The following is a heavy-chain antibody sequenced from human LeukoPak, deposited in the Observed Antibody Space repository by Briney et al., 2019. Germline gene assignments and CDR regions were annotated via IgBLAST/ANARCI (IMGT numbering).Heavy chain of an antibody. D-gene: IGHD3-16*01. CDR3: VRDYVWGTSKPDY. Sequence: GGSLRLSCAASGFTFSDYWLSWFRQLPGKGLEWVGNIKEDGSEIWYLDSVRGRFTISRDNAKNSLYLQMNSLRGDDTAVYYCVRDYVWGTSKPDYWGQGTLVTVSP. CDR2: IKEDGSEI. CDR1: GFTFSDYW. V-gene: IGHV3-7*01. J-gene: IGHJ4*02.